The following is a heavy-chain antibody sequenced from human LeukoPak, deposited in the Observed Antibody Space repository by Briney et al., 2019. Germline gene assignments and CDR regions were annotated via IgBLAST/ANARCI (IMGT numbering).Heavy chain of an antibody. CDR2: INHSGST. D-gene: IGHD2-2*01. CDR3: AGSTGPFDY. J-gene: IGHJ4*02. CDR1: GGSFSGYY. Sequence: PSETPSLTCPVYGGSFSGYYWSWIRQPPGKGLEWIGEINHSGSTNYNPSLKSRVTISVDTSKNQFSLKLSSVTAADTAVCYCAGSTGPFDYWGQGTLVTVSS. V-gene: IGHV4-34*01.